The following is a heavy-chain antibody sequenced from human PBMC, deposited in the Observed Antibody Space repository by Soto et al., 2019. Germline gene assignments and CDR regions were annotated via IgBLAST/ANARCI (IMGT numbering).Heavy chain of an antibody. CDR1: GGSISSYY. CDR2: IYYSGST. D-gene: IGHD3-22*01. J-gene: IGHJ4*02. Sequence: SSETLSLTCTVSGGSISSYYWSWIRQPPGKGLEWIGYIYYSGSTNYNPSLKSRVTISVDTSKNQFSLKLSSVTAADTAVYYCARENYYDSSGYYYFDYWGQGTLVTVSS. V-gene: IGHV4-59*01. CDR3: ARENYYDSSGYYYFDY.